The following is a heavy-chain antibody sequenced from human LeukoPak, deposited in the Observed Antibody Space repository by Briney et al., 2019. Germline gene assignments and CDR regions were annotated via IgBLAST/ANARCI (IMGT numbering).Heavy chain of an antibody. CDR2: IYTSGST. CDR1: GGSISSSSYY. J-gene: IGHJ4*02. D-gene: IGHD1-26*01. CDR3: ASGAGGIWVY. V-gene: IGHV4-39*07. Sequence: PSETLSLTCTVSGGSISSSSYYWGWIRQPPGKGLEWIGRIYTSGSTNYNPSLKSRVTMSVETSKNQFSLKLSSVTAADTAVYYCASGAGGIWVYWGQGTLVTVSS.